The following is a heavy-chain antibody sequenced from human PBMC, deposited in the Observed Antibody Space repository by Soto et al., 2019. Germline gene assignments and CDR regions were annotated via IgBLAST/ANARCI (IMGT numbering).Heavy chain of an antibody. CDR3: ARGRSFSYDSTPPPMFNP. Sequence: LRLSCAGSGFTFSTFDIHWVRQAPGKGLEWVSGIGTLSDTFYAASVQGRFTISRQNAKNSVYLQMNSLRAGDTAFYYCARGRSFSYDSTPPPMFNPWGQGTLVTVSS. CDR2: IGTLSDT. V-gene: IGHV3-13*01. CDR1: GFTFSTFD. D-gene: IGHD3-10*01. J-gene: IGHJ5*02.